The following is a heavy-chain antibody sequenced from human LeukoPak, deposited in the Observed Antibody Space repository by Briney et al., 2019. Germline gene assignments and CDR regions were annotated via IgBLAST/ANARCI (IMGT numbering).Heavy chain of an antibody. CDR1: GYTFIGYY. V-gene: IGHV1-2*02. D-gene: IGHD1-14*01. Sequence: ASVKVSCKASGYTFIGYYMHWVRQAPGQGLKWMGWINPNSGGTNYAQKFQGRVTMTRDRSISTAYMELSRLRSDDTAVYYCAKDHTIRNFDSWGQGTLVTVSS. CDR3: AKDHTIRNFDS. J-gene: IGHJ4*02. CDR2: INPNSGGT.